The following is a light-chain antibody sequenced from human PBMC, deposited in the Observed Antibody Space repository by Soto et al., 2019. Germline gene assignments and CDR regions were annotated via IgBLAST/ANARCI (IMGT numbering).Light chain of an antibody. V-gene: IGLV1-51*01. J-gene: IGLJ3*02. CDR1: HSHIGKNY. Sequence: QSVLTPPPSVSAAPGPRVPISCSGSHSHIGKNYVSWYQHLPGTAPKLLIYDNNKRPSGIPDRISGSKSGTTATLGITGLQTGDEADYYCGTWDNSLSAGVFGGGTKLTVL. CDR3: GTWDNSLSAGV. CDR2: DNN.